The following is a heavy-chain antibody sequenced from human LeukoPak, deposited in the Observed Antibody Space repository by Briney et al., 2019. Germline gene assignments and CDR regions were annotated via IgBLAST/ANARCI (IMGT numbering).Heavy chain of an antibody. CDR1: GYTFTGYG. V-gene: IGHV1-2*02. CDR2: LNPNSDAT. Sequence: GGSVRVSCVASGYTFTGYGMNWVRQAPGQGLEWISWLNPNSDATNYAQTLQGRFTMTRDTSISTAYMELSRLRSDDTAVYYCARLRSSCSSTSCYKGYQSVGSSSAKDYYYYMDVWGKGTTVTVSS. CDR3: ARLRSSCSSTSCYKGYQSVGSSSAKDYYYYMDV. J-gene: IGHJ6*03. D-gene: IGHD2-2*02.